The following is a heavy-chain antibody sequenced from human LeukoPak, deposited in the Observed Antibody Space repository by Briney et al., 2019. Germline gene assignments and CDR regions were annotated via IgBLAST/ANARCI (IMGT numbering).Heavy chain of an antibody. D-gene: IGHD5-18*01. Sequence: PGGTLRLSCEASRFTFSGDVMIWVRQAPGKGLEWVANIKQDGSEKYYVDSVKGRFTISRDSAKNSLYLQMNSLRAEDTAVYYCARDSKGYRYGYRGGYYDYYYMDVWGKGTTVTVSS. J-gene: IGHJ6*03. CDR1: RFTFSGDV. CDR3: ARDSKGYRYGYRGGYYDYYYMDV. CDR2: IKQDGSEK. V-gene: IGHV3-7*01.